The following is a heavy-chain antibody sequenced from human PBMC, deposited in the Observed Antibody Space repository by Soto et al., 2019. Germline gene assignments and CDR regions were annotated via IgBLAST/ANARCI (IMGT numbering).Heavy chain of an antibody. J-gene: IGHJ6*02. D-gene: IGHD2-2*02. V-gene: IGHV1-69*01. CDR1: GGTFSTSA. CDR3: AREPCSTISYYNSDYYYGMDV. CDR2: IIPFLGAS. Sequence: QVQLVQSGAEVKKPGSSVKVSCKASGGTFSTSALAWVRQAPGQGLGWMGGIIPFLGASTFAKKFQGRVTITGDESTTTATMEVSSLRSEDTAVYFCAREPCSTISYYNSDYYYGMDVWGQRTTVTVSS.